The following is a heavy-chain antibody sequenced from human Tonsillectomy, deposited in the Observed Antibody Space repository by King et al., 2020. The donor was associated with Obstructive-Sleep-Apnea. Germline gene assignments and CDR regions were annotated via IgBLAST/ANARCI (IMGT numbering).Heavy chain of an antibody. Sequence: VQLVESGGGVVQPGRSLRLSCAASGFTFSSYGMHWVRQSPGKGLEWVAVIWYDGSNKYYADSVKGRFTISRDNSKNTLYLQMHSLRAEDTAVYYCARDSPYEFYGGNPWGAFDIWGQGTMVTVSS. CDR2: IWYDGSNK. CDR1: GFTFSSYG. J-gene: IGHJ3*02. D-gene: IGHD4-23*01. V-gene: IGHV3-33*01. CDR3: ARDSPYEFYGGNPWGAFDI.